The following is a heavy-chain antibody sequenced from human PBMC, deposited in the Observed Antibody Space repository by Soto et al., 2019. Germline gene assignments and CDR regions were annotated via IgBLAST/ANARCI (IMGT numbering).Heavy chain of an antibody. CDR2: IYYSGNT. D-gene: IGHD5-18*01. CDR3: ARIPVDTSMIYWLDP. Sequence: ETLSLTCTVSGGSVRSGDYYWSWIRQPPGKGLEWIGYIYYSGNTNYNPSLKSRVIISVDTSKNLFSLKLTSVTAADTAVYYCARIPVDTSMIYWLDPWGQGTLVTVSS. CDR1: GGSVRSGDYY. J-gene: IGHJ5*02. V-gene: IGHV4-61*08.